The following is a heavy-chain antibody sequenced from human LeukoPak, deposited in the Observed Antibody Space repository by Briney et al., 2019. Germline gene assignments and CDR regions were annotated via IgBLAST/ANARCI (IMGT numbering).Heavy chain of an antibody. CDR2: IKSKTGGGTK. Sequence: GGSLRLSCAASGFTFSNSWMSWVRQAPGKGLEWVGRIKSKTGGGTKDYAATVKGRFTISRDDSKNKLYLQMNSLRAEDTAVYYCARERKQEALLGRRVDYYYMDVWGKGTTVTVS. CDR3: ARERKQEALLGRRVDYYYMDV. V-gene: IGHV3-15*01. J-gene: IGHJ6*03. CDR1: GFTFSNSW. D-gene: IGHD3-3*02.